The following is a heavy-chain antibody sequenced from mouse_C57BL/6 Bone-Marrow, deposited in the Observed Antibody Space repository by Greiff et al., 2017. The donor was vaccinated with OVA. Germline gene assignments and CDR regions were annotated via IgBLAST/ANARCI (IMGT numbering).Heavy chain of an antibody. CDR3: ARERGAY. J-gene: IGHJ3*01. CDR2: ISDGGSYT. V-gene: IGHV5-4*01. CDR1: GFTFSSYA. Sequence: EVKVVESGGGLVKPGGSLKLSCAASGFTFSSYAMSWVRQTPEKRLEWVATISDGGSYTYYPDNVKGRFTISRDNAKNNLYLQMSHLKSEDTARYYCARERGAYWGQGTLVTVSA.